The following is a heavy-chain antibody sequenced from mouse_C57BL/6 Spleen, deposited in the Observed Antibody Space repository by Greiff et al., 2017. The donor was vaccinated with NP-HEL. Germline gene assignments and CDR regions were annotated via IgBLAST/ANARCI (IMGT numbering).Heavy chain of an antibody. CDR3: ARDYGSDY. J-gene: IGHJ2*01. CDR1: GYTFTSYW. Sequence: QVQLQQPGAELVKPGASVKLSCKASGYTFTSYWMQWVKQRPGQGLEWIGEIDPSDSYTNYNQKLKGKATLTVDTSSSTAYMQLSSLTSEDSAVYYCARDYGSDYWGQGTTLTVSS. V-gene: IGHV1-50*01. CDR2: IDPSDSYT. D-gene: IGHD1-1*01.